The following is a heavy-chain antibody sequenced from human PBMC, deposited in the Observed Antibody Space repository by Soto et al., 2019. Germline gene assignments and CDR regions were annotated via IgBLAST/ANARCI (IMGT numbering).Heavy chain of an antibody. CDR2: INHSGST. D-gene: IGHD5-12*01. CDR3: ARGYGDIVATIIPNWFDP. J-gene: IGHJ5*02. V-gene: IGHV4-34*01. Sequence: SETLSVTCAVYGGSFSGYYWSWIRQPPGKGLEWIGEINHSGSTNYNPSLKSRVTISVDTSKNQFSLKLSSVTAADTAVYYCARGYGDIVATIIPNWFDPWGQGTLVTVSS. CDR1: GGSFSGYY.